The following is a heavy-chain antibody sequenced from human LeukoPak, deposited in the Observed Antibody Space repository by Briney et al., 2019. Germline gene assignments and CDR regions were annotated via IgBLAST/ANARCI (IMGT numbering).Heavy chain of an antibody. CDR2: IYYAGDT. Sequence: PGGSLRLSCAASGFTFSGYPMIWIRQAPGKGLECIGTIYYAGDTYYNPSLKSRVTISVDTSKNQFSLKLRSVTAADTAVYFCATLDSGRYSEIDNWGQGTLVIVSS. D-gene: IGHD1-26*01. V-gene: IGHV4-38-2*01. CDR3: ATLDSGRYSEIDN. J-gene: IGHJ4*02. CDR1: GFTFSGYP.